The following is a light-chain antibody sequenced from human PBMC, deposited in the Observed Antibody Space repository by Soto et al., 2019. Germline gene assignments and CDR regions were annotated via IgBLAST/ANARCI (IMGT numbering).Light chain of an antibody. Sequence: QSVLTQSPSASASLGASVKLTCTLSSGHTSYGIAWHQQQPEKGPRYLMKVNSDGSHTKGDGIPDRFSGSSSGAEHYLTIYSLQSEDEADYYCQAWGTGIRVFGTGTKVTVL. V-gene: IGLV4-69*01. J-gene: IGLJ1*01. CDR2: VNSDGSH. CDR3: QAWGTGIRV. CDR1: SGHTSYG.